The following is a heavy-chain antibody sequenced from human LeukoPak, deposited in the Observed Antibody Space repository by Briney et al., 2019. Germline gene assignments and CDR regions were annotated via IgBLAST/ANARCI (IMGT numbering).Heavy chain of an antibody. Sequence: SETLSLTCTVSGGSISSYYWSWIRQPPGKGLEWIGYIYHSGSTNYNPSLKSRVTISVDTSKNQFSLKLSSVTAADTAVYYCARDTHYDILTGYYYDAFDIWGQGTMVTVSS. D-gene: IGHD3-9*01. V-gene: IGHV4-59*01. J-gene: IGHJ3*02. CDR1: GGSISSYY. CDR3: ARDTHYDILTGYYYDAFDI. CDR2: IYHSGST.